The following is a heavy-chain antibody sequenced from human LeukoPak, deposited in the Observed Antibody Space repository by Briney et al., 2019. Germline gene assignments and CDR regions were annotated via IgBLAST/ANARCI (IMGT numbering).Heavy chain of an antibody. Sequence: SETLSLTCAVYGGSFSGYYWSWIRQPPGKGLEWIGEINHSGSTNYNPSLKSRVTISVDTSKNQFSLKLSSVTAADTAVYYCASSSGYYWDAFDIWGQGTMVTVSS. CDR3: ASSSGYYWDAFDI. D-gene: IGHD3-22*01. CDR1: GGSFSGYY. V-gene: IGHV4-34*01. CDR2: INHSGST. J-gene: IGHJ3*02.